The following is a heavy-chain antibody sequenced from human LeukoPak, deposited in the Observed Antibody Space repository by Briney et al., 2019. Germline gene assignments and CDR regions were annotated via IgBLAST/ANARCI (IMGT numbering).Heavy chain of an antibody. CDR2: IYYSGST. CDR1: GGSISSYY. J-gene: IGHJ4*02. CDR3: ARTSQLWLTAFDY. V-gene: IGHV4-59*01. Sequence: PSGTLSLTCTVSGGSISSYYWSWIRQPPGKGLEWIGYIYYSGSTNYNPSLKSRVTISVDTSKNQFSLKLSSVTAADTAVYYCARTSQLWLTAFDYWGQGTLVTVSS. D-gene: IGHD5-18*01.